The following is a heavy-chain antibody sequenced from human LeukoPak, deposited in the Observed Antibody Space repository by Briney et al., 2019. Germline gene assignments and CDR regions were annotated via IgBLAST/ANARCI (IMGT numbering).Heavy chain of an antibody. CDR3: ARRAAAAGTSGRRFDP. V-gene: IGHV4-34*01. J-gene: IGHJ5*02. Sequence: SETLSLTCAVYGGSFSGYYWSWIRQPPGKGLEWIGEINHSGSTNYNPSLKSRVTISVDTSKNQFSLKLSSVTAADTAVYYCARRAAAAGTSGRRFDPWGRGTLVTVSS. CDR1: GGSFSGYY. CDR2: INHSGST. D-gene: IGHD6-13*01.